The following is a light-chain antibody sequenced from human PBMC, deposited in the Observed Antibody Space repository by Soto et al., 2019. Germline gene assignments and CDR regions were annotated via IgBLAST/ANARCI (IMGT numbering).Light chain of an antibody. CDR3: QQYNNWPVYT. J-gene: IGKJ2*01. V-gene: IGKV3-15*01. CDR2: CAS. CDR1: QSVSSN. Sequence: EIVMTQSPATLSVSPGERATLSCRASQSVSSNLAWYQQKPGQAPRLLIYCASTRATRIPARFSGSGSGTEFTLTISRLQSEDFPVYYCQQYNNWPVYTFGQGTKLPIK.